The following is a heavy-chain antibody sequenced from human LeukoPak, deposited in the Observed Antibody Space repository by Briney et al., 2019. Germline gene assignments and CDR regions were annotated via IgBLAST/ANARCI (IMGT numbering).Heavy chain of an antibody. Sequence: QAGGSLRLSCAASGFTFSNYEMNWVRQAPGKGLQWVSSISSSGSTIYYADSVKGRFTISRDNAKNSLYLQMNSLRAEDTAVYYCARQVDSRTIFDSWGQGILVTVSS. J-gene: IGHJ4*02. CDR1: GFTFSNYE. V-gene: IGHV3-48*03. CDR3: ARQVDSRTIFDS. CDR2: ISSSGSTI. D-gene: IGHD1-1*01.